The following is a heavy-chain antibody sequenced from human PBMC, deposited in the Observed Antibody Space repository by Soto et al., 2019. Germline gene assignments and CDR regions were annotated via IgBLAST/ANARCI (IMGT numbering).Heavy chain of an antibody. CDR2: ISGRGGST. J-gene: IGHJ6*02. Sequence: EVQLLESGGGLVQPGGSLSLSCAASGFTFSSYAMSWVRQAPGKGLEWVSAISGRGGSTYYADSVKGRFTISRDNSKNTLYLQMNSLRAEDTAVYYCAKEGQGCSSTSCPAPYYDYGMDVWGQGTTVTVSS. V-gene: IGHV3-23*01. CDR1: GFTFSSYA. CDR3: AKEGQGCSSTSCPAPYYDYGMDV. D-gene: IGHD2-2*01.